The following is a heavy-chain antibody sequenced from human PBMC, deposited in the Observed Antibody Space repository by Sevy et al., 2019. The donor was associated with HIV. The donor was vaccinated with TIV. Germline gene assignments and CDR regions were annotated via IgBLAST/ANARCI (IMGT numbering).Heavy chain of an antibody. J-gene: IGHJ3*02. V-gene: IGHV3-23*01. CDR1: GLTFTSYA. Sequence: GGSLRLSCAASGLTFTSYAMNWVRQAPGKGLEWVSTISGSGGSTYYGDSLKGGFTISRDNSKNTLYLQMSSLRAEDTAVYYCAKDRYEGSGYYPEGAFDIWGQGTKVTVSS. D-gene: IGHD3-22*01. CDR3: AKDRYEGSGYYPEGAFDI. CDR2: ISGSGGST.